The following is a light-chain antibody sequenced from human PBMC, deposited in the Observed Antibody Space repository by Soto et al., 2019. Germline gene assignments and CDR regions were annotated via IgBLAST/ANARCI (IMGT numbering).Light chain of an antibody. CDR3: SSYTSSSTLV. CDR1: SSDVGGYNY. J-gene: IGLJ2*01. CDR2: DVS. Sequence: QSALTQPASVSGSPGQSITISCTGTSSDVGGYNYVSWYQQHPGKAPKLMIYDVSNRPSGVSNRFSGSKSGNTASLTISGLXXXXXXDYYCSSYTSSSTLVFGGGTKLTVL. V-gene: IGLV2-14*01.